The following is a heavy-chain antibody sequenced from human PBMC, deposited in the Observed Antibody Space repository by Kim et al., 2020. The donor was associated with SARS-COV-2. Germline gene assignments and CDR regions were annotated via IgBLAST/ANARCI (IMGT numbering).Heavy chain of an antibody. J-gene: IGHJ4*02. CDR3: AKDKGGSYYTGYFDY. CDR2: ISGSGGTT. Sequence: GGSLRLSCAASEFTFSSYAMSWVRQAPGKGLEWVSGISGSGGTTYYADSVKGRFTISRDNSKNTLFLQMNSLRAEDTAVYYCAKDKGGSYYTGYFDYWGQGSLVTVSS. D-gene: IGHD1-26*01. CDR1: EFTFSSYA. V-gene: IGHV3-23*01.